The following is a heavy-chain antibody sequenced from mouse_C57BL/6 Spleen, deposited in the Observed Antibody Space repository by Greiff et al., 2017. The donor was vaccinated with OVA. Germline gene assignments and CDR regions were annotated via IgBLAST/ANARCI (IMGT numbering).Heavy chain of an antibody. CDR2: IYPGDGDT. V-gene: IGHV1-80*01. CDR3: ARYPSVARYFDV. J-gene: IGHJ1*03. Sequence: VKLMESGAELVKPGASVKISCKASGYAFSSYWMNWVKQRPGKGLEWIGQIYPGDGDTNYNGKFKGKATLTADKSSSTAYMQLSSLTSEDSAVYFCARYPSVARYFDVWGTGTTVTVSS. D-gene: IGHD1-1*01. CDR1: GYAFSSYW.